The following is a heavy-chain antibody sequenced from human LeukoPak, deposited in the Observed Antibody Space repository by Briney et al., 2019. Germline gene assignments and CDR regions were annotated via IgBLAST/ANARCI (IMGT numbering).Heavy chain of an antibody. CDR2: IYSGGST. V-gene: IGHV3-53*01. CDR1: GFTVGSNY. CDR3: ARDHNYDSSGYYYYGMDV. Sequence: GGSLRLSCAASGFTVGSNYMSWVRQAPGKGLEWVSVIYSGGSTYYADSVKGRFTISRDNSKNTLYLQMNSLRAEDTAVYYCARDHNYDSSGYYYYGMDVWGQGTTVTVSS. D-gene: IGHD3-22*01. J-gene: IGHJ6*02.